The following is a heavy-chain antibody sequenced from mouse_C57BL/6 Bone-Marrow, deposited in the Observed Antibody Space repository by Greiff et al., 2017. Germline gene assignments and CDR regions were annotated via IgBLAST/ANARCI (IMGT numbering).Heavy chain of an antibody. V-gene: IGHV1-54*01. J-gene: IGHJ3*01. CDR2: INPGSGGT. CDR3: ARSTGTFAY. CDR1: GYAFTNYL. D-gene: IGHD4-1*02. Sequence: QVQLQQSGAELVRPGTSVKVSCKASGYAFTNYLIEWVKQRPGQGLEWIGVINPGSGGTNYNEKFKGKATLTADKSSSTAYMQLSSLTSEDSAVYFCARSTGTFAYWGQGTLVTVSA.